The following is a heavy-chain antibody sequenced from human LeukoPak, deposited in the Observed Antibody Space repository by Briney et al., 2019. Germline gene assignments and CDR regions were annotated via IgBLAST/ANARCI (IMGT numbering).Heavy chain of an antibody. CDR2: ISYDGSNK. CDR3: ARDQGSKLRDGRLVDY. J-gene: IGHJ4*02. Sequence: PGRSLRLSCAASGFTFSSYAMHWVRQAPGKGLEWVAVISYDGSNKYYADSVKGRFTISRDNSKNTLYLQMNSLRAEDTAVYYCARDQGSKLRDGRLVDYWGQGTLVTVSS. V-gene: IGHV3-30-3*01. D-gene: IGHD5-24*01. CDR1: GFTFSSYA.